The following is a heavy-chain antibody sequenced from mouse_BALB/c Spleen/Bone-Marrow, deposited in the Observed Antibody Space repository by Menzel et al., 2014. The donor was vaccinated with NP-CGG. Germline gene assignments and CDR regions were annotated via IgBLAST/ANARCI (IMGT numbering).Heavy chain of an antibody. CDR1: GFTYSSYA. CDR3: ACIDGYFVPY. CDR2: ISSGSSYT. D-gene: IGHD2-3*01. V-gene: IGHV5-9-3*01. Sequence: EVQLVESGGGLMKPGGSLKLSCAASGFTYSSYAMSWVRQTPEKRLEWVASISSGSSYTYYLDSVKGRFTISRDNAKNTLYLQMSSLRYDDTAVYYCACIDGYFVPYWGQGTLVTVSA. J-gene: IGHJ3*01.